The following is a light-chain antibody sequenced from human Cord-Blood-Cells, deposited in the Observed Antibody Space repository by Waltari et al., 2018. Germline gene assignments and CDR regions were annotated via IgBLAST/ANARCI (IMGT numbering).Light chain of an antibody. CDR2: AAS. V-gene: IGKV1-39*01. CDR1: QRMSSY. Sequence: DIQMTQSPSCLSASVGDRVTITCQASQRMSSYLNWYQQKPGKAPKLLIYAASSLQSGVPSRFSGSGSGTEWTLTISSLQPEDFATYYWQQSYSTPYTVGQGTRLEIK. J-gene: IGKJ2*01. CDR3: QQSYSTPYT.